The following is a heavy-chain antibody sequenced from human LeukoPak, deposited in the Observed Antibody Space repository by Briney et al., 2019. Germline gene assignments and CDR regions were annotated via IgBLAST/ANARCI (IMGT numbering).Heavy chain of an antibody. D-gene: IGHD5-18*01. J-gene: IGHJ4*02. CDR3: ARGLGYSYGYGIDY. Sequence: PGGSLRLSCAASGFTFSNHAMHWVRQAPGKGPEWVAIIWYDGSNKYYAESVEGRFTISRDNSKNTLYLQMNSLRAEDTAVYSCARGLGYSYGYGIDYWGQGTRVIASS. CDR2: IWYDGSNK. CDR1: GFTFSNHA. V-gene: IGHV3-33*08.